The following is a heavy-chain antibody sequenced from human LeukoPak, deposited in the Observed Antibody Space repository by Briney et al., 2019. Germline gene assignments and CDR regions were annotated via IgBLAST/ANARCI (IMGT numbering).Heavy chain of an antibody. Sequence: GGSLRLSCEGSGLSFSSYAMSWVRQAPGKGLEWVSGISGNGGKTYYADSVKGRLAISRDNPKNTLYLQMNSLRVDGTAAYYCAKLYYDYVWGSYRYYFFDSWGQGTLVTVSS. CDR3: AKLYYDYVWGSYRYYFFDS. D-gene: IGHD3-16*02. J-gene: IGHJ4*02. CDR2: ISGNGGKT. V-gene: IGHV3-23*01. CDR1: GLSFSSYA.